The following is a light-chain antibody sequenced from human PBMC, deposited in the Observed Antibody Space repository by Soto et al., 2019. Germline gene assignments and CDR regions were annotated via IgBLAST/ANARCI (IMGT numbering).Light chain of an antibody. Sequence: EIVMTQSPATLSVSPGESVTLSCRASQLFSSNLAWYQRRPGQAPRLLIYTASRRATGIPDRFSGSGSGTDFTLTISRLEPEDSAVYYCQQYSRAPITFGQGTRLEI. J-gene: IGKJ5*01. CDR2: TAS. CDR3: QQYSRAPIT. V-gene: IGKV3-20*01. CDR1: QLFSSN.